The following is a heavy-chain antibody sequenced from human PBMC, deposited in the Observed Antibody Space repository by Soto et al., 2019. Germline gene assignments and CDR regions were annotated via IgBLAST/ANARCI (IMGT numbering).Heavy chain of an antibody. CDR3: ARVHYYESSGMVYYGMDV. J-gene: IGHJ6*02. D-gene: IGHD3-22*01. CDR1: GYSFTSYW. CDR2: IDPSDSYT. V-gene: IGHV5-10-1*01. Sequence: GESLKISCKGSGYSFTSYWISWVRQMPGKGLEWMGRIDPSDSYTNYSPSFQGHVTISADKSISTAYLQWSSLKASDTAMYYCARVHYYESSGMVYYGMDVWGQGTTVTVSS.